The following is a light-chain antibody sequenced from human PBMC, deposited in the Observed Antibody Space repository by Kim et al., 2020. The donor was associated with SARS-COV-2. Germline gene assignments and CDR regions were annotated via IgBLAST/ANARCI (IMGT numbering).Light chain of an antibody. CDR2: VGTGGVVG. CDR3: GTDHSNRNDFVWV. Sequence: QLVLTQPPSASASLGASVTLTCTLSSGYSTYEVDWYQQRPGMGPRFVMRVGTGGVVGFKGDGIPDRFSVLGSGLIRNLTINNIQEEDESEYHCGTDHSNRNDFVWVFGGGTQLTVL. V-gene: IGLV9-49*01. CDR1: SGYSTYE. J-gene: IGLJ3*02.